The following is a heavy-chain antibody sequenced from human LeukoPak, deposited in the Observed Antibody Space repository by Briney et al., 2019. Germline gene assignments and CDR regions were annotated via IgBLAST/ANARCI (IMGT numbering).Heavy chain of an antibody. CDR2: ISWNSGSI. Sequence: SLRLSCAASGFTFDDYAMHWVRQAPGKGLEWVSGISWNSGSIGYADSVKGRFTISRDNAKNSLYLQMNSLRAEDTAVYYCARANLDYWGQGTLVTVSS. CDR1: GFTFDDYA. V-gene: IGHV3-9*01. J-gene: IGHJ4*02. CDR3: ARANLDY.